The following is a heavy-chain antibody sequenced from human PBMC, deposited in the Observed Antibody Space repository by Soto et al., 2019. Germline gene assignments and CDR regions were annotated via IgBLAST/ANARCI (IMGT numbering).Heavy chain of an antibody. CDR2: IFHDGTA. J-gene: IGHJ4*02. Sequence: SETLSLTCAVSGVSISSGNWWTWVRQTPQRGLEYIGEIFHDGTANYYPSFERRVAISVDTSKNQFSLKLTSVTAADTAIYFCARLVYDTRLNYMYFDFWGQGARVTVSS. CDR1: GVSISSGNW. D-gene: IGHD2-8*01. V-gene: IGHV4-4*02. CDR3: ARLVYDTRLNYMYFDF.